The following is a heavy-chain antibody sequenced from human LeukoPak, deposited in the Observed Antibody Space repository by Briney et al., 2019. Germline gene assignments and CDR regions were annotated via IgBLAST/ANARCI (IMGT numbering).Heavy chain of an antibody. CDR2: IIPMFGTA. J-gene: IGHJ4*02. CDR1: VGTFSSCA. Sequence: SVKVSCKASVGTFSSCAIGWVRQTPGQGLEWMGRIIPMFGTANYAQKFQGRVTITTDESTSTAYMEVSSLRSEDTAVYYCTRDRDWELLPDYWGQGTLVTVSS. D-gene: IGHD1-26*01. V-gene: IGHV1-69*05. CDR3: TRDRDWELLPDY.